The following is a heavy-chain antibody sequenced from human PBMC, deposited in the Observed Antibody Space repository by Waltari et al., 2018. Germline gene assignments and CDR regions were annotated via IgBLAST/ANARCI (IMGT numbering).Heavy chain of an antibody. J-gene: IGHJ4*02. Sequence: QVQLQESGPGLVKPSETLSLTCTVSGGSVHRYYWSWIRQPPGKGLEWIGHIYYNGNTDYNPSLKSRVTILVDTSKNQVSLKLTSVTAADTALYFCAREIYGGNSRPYDHWGQGTLVTVAS. D-gene: IGHD2-21*02. CDR2: IYYNGNT. V-gene: IGHV4-59*02. CDR1: GGSVHRYY. CDR3: AREIYGGNSRPYDH.